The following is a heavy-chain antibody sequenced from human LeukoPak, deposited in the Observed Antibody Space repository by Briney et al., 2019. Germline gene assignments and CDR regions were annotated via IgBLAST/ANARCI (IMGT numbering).Heavy chain of an antibody. J-gene: IGHJ6*02. V-gene: IGHV3-13*01. CDR2: IGTAGDT. CDR1: GFTFSSYD. D-gene: IGHD5-12*01. CDR3: AREMGGYDSLHV. Sequence: QPGGSLRLSCAASGFTFSSYDMHWVRQATGKGLEWVSAIGTAGDTYYPGSVKGRFTISRENAKNSLYLQMNSLRAGDTAVYYCAREMGGYDSLHVWGQGTTVTVSS.